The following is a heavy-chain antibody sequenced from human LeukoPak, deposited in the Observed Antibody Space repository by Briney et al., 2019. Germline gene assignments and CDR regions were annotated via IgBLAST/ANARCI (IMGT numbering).Heavy chain of an antibody. J-gene: IGHJ4*02. CDR2: ISYDGSNK. V-gene: IGHV3-30*04. CDR3: ARDSRLYTSSWANFDS. D-gene: IGHD6-13*01. Sequence: GGSLRLSCAASGFTFSNHAMHWVRRAPGKGLEWVAIISYDGSNKYYADSVRGRFTISRDNSKNTLYLQMNSLRAEDTAVYYCARDSRLYTSSWANFDSWGQGTLVTVSS. CDR1: GFTFSNHA.